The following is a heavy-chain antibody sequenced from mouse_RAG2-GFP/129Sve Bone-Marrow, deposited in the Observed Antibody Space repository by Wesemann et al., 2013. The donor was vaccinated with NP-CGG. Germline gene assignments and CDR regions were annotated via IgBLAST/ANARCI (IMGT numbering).Heavy chain of an antibody. CDR2: IDPENGNT. D-gene: IGHD4-1*01. CDR1: GFNIKDYY. J-gene: IGHJ4*01. Sequence: EVQLQQSGAELVRPGALVKLSCKASGFNIKDYYMHWVKQRPEQGLEWIGWIDPENGNTIYDPKFQGKASITADTSSNTAYLQLSSLTSEDTAVYYCARSRALTGYYAMDYWGQGTSVTVSS. CDR3: ARSRALTGYYAMDY. V-gene: IGHV14-1*02.